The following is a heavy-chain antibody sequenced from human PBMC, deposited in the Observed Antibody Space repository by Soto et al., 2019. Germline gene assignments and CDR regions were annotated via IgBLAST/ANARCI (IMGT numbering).Heavy chain of an antibody. CDR3: SRLVV. D-gene: IGHD2-15*01. V-gene: IGHV3-73*01. CDR1: GFNFSGSV. J-gene: IGHJ4*02. CDR2: IRSKGYTYAT. Sequence: GGSLRLSCAASGFNFSGSVIHWVRQASGKGLEWVGRIRSKGYTYATAYAASVKGRFTISRDDSKNTAYLQMNSLKSEDTAVYYCSRLVVWGQGSLVTVSS.